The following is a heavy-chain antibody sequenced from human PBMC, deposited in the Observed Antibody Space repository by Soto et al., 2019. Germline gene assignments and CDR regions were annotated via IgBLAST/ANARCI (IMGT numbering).Heavy chain of an antibody. CDR2: ISYDGTKK. V-gene: IGHV3-30*18. CDR1: GFTFSSYA. Sequence: GGSLRLSCAASGFTFSSYAMRWVRQAPGKGLEWVAVISYDGTKKFFADSVKGRFAVSRDNSNDTVFLQMDSLRAEDTAVYYCAKGFLLWGSFPDPGASDYWGQGTQVTVSS. J-gene: IGHJ4*02. CDR3: AKGFLLWGSFPDPGASDY. D-gene: IGHD3-16*01.